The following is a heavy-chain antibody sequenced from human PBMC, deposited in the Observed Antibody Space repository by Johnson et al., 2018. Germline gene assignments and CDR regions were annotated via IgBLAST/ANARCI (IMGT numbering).Heavy chain of an antibody. D-gene: IGHD5-24*01. J-gene: IGHJ3*02. CDR1: GFTFSSYA. CDR2: ISYDGSNK. V-gene: IGHV3-30-3*01. Sequence: QVQLVESGGGVVQPGRSLRLSCAASGFTFSSYAMHWVRQAPGKGLEWVAVISYDGSNKYYADSVKGRFTISRDNSKNTLSLQMNRLRAEDSAVYYCANTNVEMATIGGAFVIWGQGTMVTVSS. CDR3: ANTNVEMATIGGAFVI.